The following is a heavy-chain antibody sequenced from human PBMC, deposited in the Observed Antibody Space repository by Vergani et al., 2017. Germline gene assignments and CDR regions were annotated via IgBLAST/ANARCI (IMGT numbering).Heavy chain of an antibody. CDR1: GYSISSGYY. CDR3: ARGIGQLVDY. V-gene: IGHV4-38-2*01. J-gene: IGHJ4*02. D-gene: IGHD6-6*01. Sequence: QVQLQESGPGLVKPSETLSLTCAVSGYSISSGYYWGWIRQPPGKGLEWIGEINHSGSTNYNPSLKSRVTISVDTSKNQFSLKLSSVTAADTAVYYCARGIGQLVDYWGQGTLVTVSS. CDR2: INHSGST.